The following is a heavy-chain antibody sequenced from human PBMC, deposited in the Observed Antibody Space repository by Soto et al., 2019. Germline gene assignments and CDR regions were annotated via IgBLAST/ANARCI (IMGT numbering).Heavy chain of an antibody. Sequence: KESGPTLVKPTQTLTLTCTFSGFSLNTGGLGVGWIRQPPGKALEWLALIYWDDDKRYSPSLKSRLTITKDTSKNQVVLTMTNMDPVDTATYYCAHSLCGGDCLQSYSSHYYYGMDVWGQGTTVTVSS. D-gene: IGHD2-21*02. CDR2: IYWDDDK. J-gene: IGHJ6*02. V-gene: IGHV2-5*02. CDR1: GFSLNTGGLG. CDR3: AHSLCGGDCLQSYSSHYYYGMDV.